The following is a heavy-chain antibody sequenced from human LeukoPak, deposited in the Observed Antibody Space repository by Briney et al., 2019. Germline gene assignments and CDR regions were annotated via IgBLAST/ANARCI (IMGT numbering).Heavy chain of an antibody. CDR2: INWNGGST. V-gene: IGHV3-20*04. D-gene: IGHD3-22*01. CDR1: GFTFSTYV. Sequence: GGSLRLSCVASGFTFSTYVMSWVRQAPGKGLEWVSGINWNGGSTGYGDSVKGRFTISRDNAKNSLYLQMNSLRAEDTALYYCARVVIDAFDIWGQGTKVTVSS. J-gene: IGHJ3*02. CDR3: ARVVIDAFDI.